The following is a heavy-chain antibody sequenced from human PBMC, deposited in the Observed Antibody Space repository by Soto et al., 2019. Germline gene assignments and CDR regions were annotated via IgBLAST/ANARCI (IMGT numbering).Heavy chain of an antibody. Sequence: PSETLSLTCTVSGGSISSYYWSWIRQPPGKGLEWIGYIYYSGSTNYNPSLKSRVTISVDTSKNQFSLKLSSVTAADTAIYYCARVEAWSNTWYPFDYWGQGTLVTVSS. CDR2: IYYSGST. CDR1: GGSISSYY. CDR3: ARVEAWSNTWYPFDY. J-gene: IGHJ4*02. V-gene: IGHV4-59*01. D-gene: IGHD6-13*01.